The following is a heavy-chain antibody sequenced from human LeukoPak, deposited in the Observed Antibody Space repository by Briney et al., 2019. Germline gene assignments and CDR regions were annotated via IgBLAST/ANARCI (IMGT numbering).Heavy chain of an antibody. CDR3: ARGDDLLLDY. Sequence: SETLSLTCTVSGGSISSYYWSWIRQPPGKGLEWIGYIYYSGSTNYNPSLKSRVTISVDTSKNQFSLKPSSVTAADTAVYYCARGDDLLLDYWGQGTLVTVSS. V-gene: IGHV4-59*08. J-gene: IGHJ4*02. D-gene: IGHD2-15*01. CDR1: GGSISSYY. CDR2: IYYSGST.